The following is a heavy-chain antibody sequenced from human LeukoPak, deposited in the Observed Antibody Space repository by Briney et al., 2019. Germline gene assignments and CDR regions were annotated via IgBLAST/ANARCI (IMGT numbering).Heavy chain of an antibody. CDR1: GGSINTYY. D-gene: IGHD3-10*01. V-gene: IGHV4-59*08. CDR3: ARQYGSYNPFDY. CDR2: IYSSGST. Sequence: SETLSLTCTVSGGSINTYYWSWIRQTPGKGLEWIGYIYSSGSTKYNPSLKSRVSISVDTSKNQFSLKLSSVTAADTALYYCARQYGSYNPFDYWGQGTLVTVFS. J-gene: IGHJ4*02.